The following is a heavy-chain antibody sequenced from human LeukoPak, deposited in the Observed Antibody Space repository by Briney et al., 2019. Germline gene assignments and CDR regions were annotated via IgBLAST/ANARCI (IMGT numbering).Heavy chain of an antibody. CDR3: ARSGYPYCGGDCYSAEMYYFDY. Sequence: ASVKVSCKASGGTFSSYAISWVRQAPGQGLEWMGRIIPILGIASYAQKFQGRVTITADKSTSTAYMELSSLRSEDTAVYYCARSGYPYCGGDCYSAEMYYFDYWGQGTLVTVSS. D-gene: IGHD2-21*02. CDR2: IIPILGIA. CDR1: GGTFSSYA. V-gene: IGHV1-69*04. J-gene: IGHJ4*02.